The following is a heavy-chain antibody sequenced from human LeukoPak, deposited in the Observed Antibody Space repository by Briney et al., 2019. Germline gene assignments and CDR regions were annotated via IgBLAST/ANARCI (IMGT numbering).Heavy chain of an antibody. CDR3: ARDPDYGGNGRLGFEY. CDR1: GFTFTAYA. V-gene: IGHV3-30-3*01. CDR2: ISFDGSNK. Sequence: PGGSLRLSCAASGFTFTAYALHWVRQAPGKGLEWVALISFDGSNKYYADSVKGRFTISRDNSNNTLYLQMNSLRADDTAVYYCARDPDYGGNGRLGFEYWGQGTLVTVSS. J-gene: IGHJ4*02. D-gene: IGHD4-23*01.